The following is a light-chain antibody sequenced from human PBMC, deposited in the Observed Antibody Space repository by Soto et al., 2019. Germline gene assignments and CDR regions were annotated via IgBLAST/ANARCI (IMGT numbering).Light chain of an antibody. CDR1: QTISTW. CDR3: QQYKGYLAWT. CDR2: DAT. J-gene: IGKJ1*01. Sequence: DISVTHSPPTLSLSLLYRSTITFGSSQTISTWMAWYQQKPGKASKVLIWDATTLHRGVPSRFSGSRSGTEFTLTISSLQPDDFATYYCQQYKGYLAWTFGQGTKVDI. V-gene: IGKV1-5*01.